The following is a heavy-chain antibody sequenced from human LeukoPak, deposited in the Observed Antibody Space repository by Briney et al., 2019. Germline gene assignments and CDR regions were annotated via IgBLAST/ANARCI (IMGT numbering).Heavy chain of an antibody. V-gene: IGHV1-69*13. Sequence: VASVKVSCKASGGTFSSYAISWVRQAPGQGLEWMGGIIPIFGTANYAQKFQGRVTITADESTSTAYMELSSLRSEDTAVYYCAREIGPRGYCSSTSCYGAFDIWGQGTMVTVSS. CDR1: GGTFSSYA. CDR2: IIPIFGTA. J-gene: IGHJ3*02. CDR3: AREIGPRGYCSSTSCYGAFDI. D-gene: IGHD2-2*01.